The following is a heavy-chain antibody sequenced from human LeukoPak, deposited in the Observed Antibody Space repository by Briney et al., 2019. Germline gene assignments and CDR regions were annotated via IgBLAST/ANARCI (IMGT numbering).Heavy chain of an antibody. CDR3: ARNNTLMMNPRGGEDKGFDY. CDR2: IYYSGST. J-gene: IGHJ4*02. V-gene: IGHV4-39*01. D-gene: IGHD2-8*01. CDR1: VGSISSGSYY. Sequence: PSETLSLTCTVSVGSISSGSYYWGWIRQPPGKGLEWIGSIYYSGSTHYNPSLKSRVTISVDTSKNEFSLKLSSVTAADTAVYYCARNNTLMMNPRGGEDKGFDYWGQGTLVTVSS.